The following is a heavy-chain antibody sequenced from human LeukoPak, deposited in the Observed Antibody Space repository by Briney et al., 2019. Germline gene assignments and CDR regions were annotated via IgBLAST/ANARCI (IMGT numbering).Heavy chain of an antibody. V-gene: IGHV3-74*01. CDR3: AKDLRGYSYGYELDY. CDR1: GFTFSSYW. J-gene: IGHJ4*02. CDR2: INSDGSST. Sequence: GGSLRLSCAASGFTFSSYWMHWVRQAPGKGLVWVSRINSDGSSTSYADSVKGRFTISRDNSKNTLYLQMNSLRAEDTAVYYCAKDLRGYSYGYELDYWGQGTLVTVSS. D-gene: IGHD5-18*01.